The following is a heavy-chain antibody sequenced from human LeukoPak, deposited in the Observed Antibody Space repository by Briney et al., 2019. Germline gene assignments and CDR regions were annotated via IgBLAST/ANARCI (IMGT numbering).Heavy chain of an antibody. Sequence: PGGSLRLSCAASGFTFSSYGMHWVRQVPGKGLEWVAIISYDGSTKYYGDSVKGRFTVSRDDSYNTLYLQMDSLRAEDTAVYFCAKVLGSYPESRYADYWGQGALVTVSS. J-gene: IGHJ4*02. CDR3: AKVLGSYPESRYADY. D-gene: IGHD1-26*01. V-gene: IGHV3-30*18. CDR2: ISYDGSTK. CDR1: GFTFSSYG.